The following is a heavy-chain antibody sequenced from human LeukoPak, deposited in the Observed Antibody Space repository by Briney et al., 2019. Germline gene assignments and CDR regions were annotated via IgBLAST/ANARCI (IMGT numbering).Heavy chain of an antibody. Sequence: SVKVSCKASGGTFSSYAICWVRQAPGQGLEWMGGFIPIFGTANYTQKFQGRVTITTDKSTSTAYMELSSLRSEDTAVYYCARVRYCSSTSCRNWFDPWGQGTLVTVSS. D-gene: IGHD2-2*01. CDR1: GGTFSSYA. J-gene: IGHJ5*02. CDR3: ARVRYCSSTSCRNWFDP. CDR2: FIPIFGTA. V-gene: IGHV1-69*05.